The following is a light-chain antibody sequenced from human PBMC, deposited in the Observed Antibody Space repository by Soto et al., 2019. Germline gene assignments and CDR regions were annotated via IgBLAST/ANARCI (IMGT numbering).Light chain of an antibody. J-gene: IGLJ2*01. CDR3: QSYDSSNLVV. Sequence: NFMLTQPHSVSESPGKTVTISCTRSSGSIASNYVQWYQQRPGSAPTTVIYDDNHRPSGVPDRFSGSIDSSSNSASLTISGLQHEYEADYYCQSYDSSNLVVFGGATKLTVL. CDR1: SGSIASNY. CDR2: DDN. V-gene: IGLV6-57*04.